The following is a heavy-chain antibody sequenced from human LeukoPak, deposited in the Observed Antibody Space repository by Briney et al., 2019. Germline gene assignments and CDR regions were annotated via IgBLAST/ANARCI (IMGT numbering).Heavy chain of an antibody. D-gene: IGHD6-19*01. J-gene: IGHJ4*02. CDR2: INHSGST. CDR1: GGSFSGYY. V-gene: IGHV4-34*01. Sequence: SETLSLTCAVYGGSFSGYYWSWLRQPPGKGLEWIGEINHSGSTNYNPSLKSRVTISVDTSKNQFSLKLCSVTAADTAVYYCARQGYSSGWYVFDYWGQGTLVTVSS. CDR3: ARQGYSSGWYVFDY.